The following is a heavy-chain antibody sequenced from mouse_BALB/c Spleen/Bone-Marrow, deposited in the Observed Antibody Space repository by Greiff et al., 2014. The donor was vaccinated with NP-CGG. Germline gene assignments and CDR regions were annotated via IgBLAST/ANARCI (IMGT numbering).Heavy chain of an antibody. CDR3: ARVYLWYFDV. CDR1: GFSLTSYG. V-gene: IGHV2-9*02. J-gene: IGHJ1*01. D-gene: IGHD2-3*01. CDR2: IWAGGST. Sequence: VKLVESGPGLVAPSQSLSITCTVSGFSLTSYGVHWVRQPPGKGLEWLGVIWAGGSTNYNSALMSRLSISKGNSKSQVFLKMNSLQTDDTAMYYCARVYLWYFDVWGAGTTVTVSS.